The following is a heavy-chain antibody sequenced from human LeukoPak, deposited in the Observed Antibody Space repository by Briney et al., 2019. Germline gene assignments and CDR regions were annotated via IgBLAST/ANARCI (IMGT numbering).Heavy chain of an antibody. J-gene: IGHJ6*02. Sequence: GGSLRLSCAASEFTFDDYAMHWVRQSPGKGLGWVAGINWSSAYKVYADSVKGRFTVSRDNSKNSLFLQMNSLRDEDTDLYYCASDSRAGSNWIYYYHMDVWGQGTTVIVSS. V-gene: IGHV3-9*01. D-gene: IGHD4-11*01. CDR1: EFTFDDYA. CDR3: ASDSRAGSNWIYYYHMDV. CDR2: INWSSAYK.